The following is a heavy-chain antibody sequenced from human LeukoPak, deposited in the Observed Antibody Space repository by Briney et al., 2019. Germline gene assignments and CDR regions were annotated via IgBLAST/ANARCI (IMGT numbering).Heavy chain of an antibody. CDR1: GFTFSDYY. D-gene: IGHD2-8*01. V-gene: IGHV3-11*06. Sequence: SGGSLRLSCAASGFTFSDYYMSWIRQAPGKGLEWVSYISSASSYTSYADSVKGRFTISRDNAKNSLYLQMISLRAEDTAVYYCARGQYCTSGVCYEAFDIWGQGTTVTVSS. CDR3: ARGQYCTSGVCYEAFDI. CDR2: ISSASSYT. J-gene: IGHJ3*02.